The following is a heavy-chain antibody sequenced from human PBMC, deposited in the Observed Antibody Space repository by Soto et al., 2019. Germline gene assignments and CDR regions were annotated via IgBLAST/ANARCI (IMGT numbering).Heavy chain of an antibody. V-gene: IGHV3-23*01. Sequence: EVRLLESGGVLVQPGGSLRLSCTASGFIFSSYAMSWVRQAPGKGLEWVAVISGSGGLTYYADSVEGRFTISRDNLQNTLYLQMNSLRVEDTAVYHCVKDWRVGIPRGDYWGQGSLVTVSS. CDR3: VKDWRVGIPRGDY. J-gene: IGHJ4*02. D-gene: IGHD1-26*01. CDR1: GFIFSSYA. CDR2: ISGSGGLT.